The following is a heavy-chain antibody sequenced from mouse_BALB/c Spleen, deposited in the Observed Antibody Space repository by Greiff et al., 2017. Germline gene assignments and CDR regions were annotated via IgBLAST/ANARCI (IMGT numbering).Heavy chain of an antibody. CDR2: INPSTGYT. CDR1: GYTFTSYW. D-gene: IGHD1-2*01. V-gene: IGHV1-7*01. J-gene: IGHJ3*01. Sequence: QVQLQQSGAELAKPGASVKMSCKASGYTFTSYWMHWVKQRPGQGLEWIGYINPSTGYTEYNQKFKDKATLTADKSSSTAYMQLSSLTSEDSAVYYCVPLLRLPAWFAYWGQGTLVTVSA. CDR3: VPLLRLPAWFAY.